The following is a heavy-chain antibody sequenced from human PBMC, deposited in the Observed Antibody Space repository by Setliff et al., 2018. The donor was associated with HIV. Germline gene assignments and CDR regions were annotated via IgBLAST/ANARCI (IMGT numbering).Heavy chain of an antibody. CDR2: INHSGST. CDR3: AAWGPRYSYAPYFFDS. Sequence: SETLSLTCTVSGDSVSGYYWTWIRQPPGKGLEWIGEINHSGSTNYSPSLKSRVTISVDASRNQFSLRLSSVTAADTAVYYCAAWGPRYSYAPYFFDSWGQGTLVTVSS. CDR1: GDSVSGYY. V-gene: IGHV4-34*01. D-gene: IGHD5-18*01. J-gene: IGHJ4*02.